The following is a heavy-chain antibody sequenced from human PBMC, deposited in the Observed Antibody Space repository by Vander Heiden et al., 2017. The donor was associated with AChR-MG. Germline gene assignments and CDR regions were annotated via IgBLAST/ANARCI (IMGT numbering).Heavy chain of an antibody. CDR3: AIGTLDSSGYARHY. CDR2: IIHIFGTA. CDR1: GGTFSSYA. V-gene: IGHV1-69*06. J-gene: IGHJ4*02. D-gene: IGHD3-22*01. Sequence: QVQLVQPGAEVTKPGYSVKVSCKASGGTFSSYAISWVRQAPGQGLEWRGGIIHIFGTANYAQKVQGRVTITADKSTSTAYMELSSLRSEDTAVYYCAIGTLDSSGYARHYWGQGTLVTVSS.